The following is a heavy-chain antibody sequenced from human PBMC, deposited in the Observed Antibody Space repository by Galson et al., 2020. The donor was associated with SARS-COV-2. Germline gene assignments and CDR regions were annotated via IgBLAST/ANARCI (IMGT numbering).Heavy chain of an antibody. D-gene: IGHD3-10*01. CDR1: GYTFTGYY. CDR3: ASARGYYGSVSYYTFDY. CDR2: INPNSGGT. Sequence: ASVKVSCKASGYTFTGYYMHWVRQAPGQGLEWMGWINPNSGGTNYAQKFQGRVTMTRDTSISTAYMELSRLRSDDTAVYYCASARGYYGSVSYYTFDYWGQGTLVTVSS. V-gene: IGHV1-2*02. J-gene: IGHJ4*02.